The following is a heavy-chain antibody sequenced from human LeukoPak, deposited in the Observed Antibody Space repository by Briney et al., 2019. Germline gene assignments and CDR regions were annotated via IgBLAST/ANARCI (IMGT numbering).Heavy chain of an antibody. Sequence: GGSLRLSCAASGFSFSNYWMHWVRQAPGKGLVWVSRISSDGGSTAYADSVKGRFTISRDNAENTLYLQMDSLRAEDTAVYYCARDGVRGWDAFDIWGQGTPVIVSS. V-gene: IGHV3-74*03. CDR1: GFSFSNYW. J-gene: IGHJ3*02. D-gene: IGHD3-10*02. CDR2: ISSDGGST. CDR3: ARDGVRGWDAFDI.